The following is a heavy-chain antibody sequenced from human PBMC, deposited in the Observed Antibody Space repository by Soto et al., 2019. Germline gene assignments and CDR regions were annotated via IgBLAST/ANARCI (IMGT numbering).Heavy chain of an antibody. CDR3: ARAVEMSTIDY. Sequence: QVQLHESGPRLVKPSETLSLTCTVSGGSTSTYYWSWIRQPPGKGLEWIGYINDSGTTNYNPSLKSRVIISEDTSKNQFSLRLSSVTAADTAVYYCARAVEMSTIDYWGQGMLVTVSS. D-gene: IGHD1-1*01. CDR2: INDSGTT. CDR1: GGSTSTYY. J-gene: IGHJ4*02. V-gene: IGHV4-59*01.